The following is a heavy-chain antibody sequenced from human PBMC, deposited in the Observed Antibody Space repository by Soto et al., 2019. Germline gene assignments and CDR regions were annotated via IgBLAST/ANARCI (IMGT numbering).Heavy chain of an antibody. CDR3: CRGQGAPIGDYYDHGLVV. J-gene: IGHJ6*02. D-gene: IGHD2-2*02. Sequence: PGGSLRLSCVGSGFIFGGSAIHWVRQASGKGLEWVGRIRSRANNYATSAAVSVRGRFTFSRDDSKNTSYLQMNILKTDDTAIYYCCRGQGAPIGDYYDHGLVVWGQGAPVTVSS. CDR2: IRSRANNYAT. CDR1: GFIFGGSA. V-gene: IGHV3-73*01.